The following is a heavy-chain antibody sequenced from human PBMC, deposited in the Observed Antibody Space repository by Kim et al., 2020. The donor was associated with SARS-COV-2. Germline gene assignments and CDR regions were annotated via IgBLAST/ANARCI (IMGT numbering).Heavy chain of an antibody. V-gene: IGHV4-38-2*02. Sequence: SETLSLTCTVSGYSISSGYYWGWIRQPPGKGLEWIGSIYHSGSTYYNPSLKSRVTISVDTSKNQFSLKLSSVTAADTAVYYCARALWFGEFVSSFDYWG. D-gene: IGHD3-10*01. J-gene: IGHJ4*01. CDR1: GYSISSGYY. CDR2: IYHSGST. CDR3: ARALWFGEFVSSFDY.